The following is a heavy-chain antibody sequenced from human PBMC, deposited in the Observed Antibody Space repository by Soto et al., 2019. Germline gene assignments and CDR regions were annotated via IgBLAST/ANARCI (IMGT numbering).Heavy chain of an antibody. J-gene: IGHJ6*02. Sequence: ASVKVSCQVSGYTLTGLSMHWVRQAPGKGLEWMGGFDPEDGETIYAQKFQGRVTMTEDTSTDTAYMELSSLRSEDTAVYYCATSTIQSPTYYYYGMDVWGQGTTVTVSS. CDR2: FDPEDGET. CDR3: ATSTIQSPTYYYYGMDV. V-gene: IGHV1-24*01. CDR1: GYTLTGLS.